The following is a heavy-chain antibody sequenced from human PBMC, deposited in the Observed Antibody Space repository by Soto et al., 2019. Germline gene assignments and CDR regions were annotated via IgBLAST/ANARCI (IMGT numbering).Heavy chain of an antibody. CDR3: LVVDAARPYYFDH. J-gene: IGHJ4*02. D-gene: IGHD6-6*01. V-gene: IGHV3-30-3*01. Sequence: SGGSLRLSCAASGFTFSSYAMHWVRQAPGKGLEWVAVISYDGSNKYYADSVKGRFTISRDNSKNTLYLQMNSLRAEDTAVYYVLVVDAARPYYFDHWGLGTLVTVCS. CDR2: ISYDGSNK. CDR1: GFTFSSYA.